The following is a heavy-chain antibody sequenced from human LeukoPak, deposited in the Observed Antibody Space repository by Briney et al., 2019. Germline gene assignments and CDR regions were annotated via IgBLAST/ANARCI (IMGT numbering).Heavy chain of an antibody. CDR2: ISHDGSNK. D-gene: IGHD2-15*01. CDR1: GFTFSSYA. Sequence: GRSVRLSCAASGFTFSSYAMHWGRQAPGKGLEGVAVISHDGSNKYYADSVKGRFTISRDNSKNTLYLQMNSLRAEDTAVYYCAREMGYCSGGSCTPDYWGQGTLVTVSS. J-gene: IGHJ4*02. CDR3: AREMGYCSGGSCTPDY. V-gene: IGHV3-30-3*01.